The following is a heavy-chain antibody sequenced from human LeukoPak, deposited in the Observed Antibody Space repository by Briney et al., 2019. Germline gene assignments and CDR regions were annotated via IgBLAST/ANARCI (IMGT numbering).Heavy chain of an antibody. CDR2: INTNTGNP. CDR1: GYTFTGYY. Sequence: ASVKVSCKASGYTFTGYYMHWVRQAPGQGLEWMGWINTNTGNPTYAQGFTGRFVFSLDTSVSTAYLQISSLKAEDTAVYYCARAGREDSSSCGDYWGQGTLVTVSS. D-gene: IGHD6-13*01. CDR3: ARAGREDSSSCGDY. V-gene: IGHV7-4-1*02. J-gene: IGHJ4*02.